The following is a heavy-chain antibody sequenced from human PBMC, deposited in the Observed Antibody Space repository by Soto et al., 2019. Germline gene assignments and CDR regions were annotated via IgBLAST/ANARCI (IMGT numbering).Heavy chain of an antibody. CDR3: ARLCSGGSCYSVDY. CDR1: GGSFSGYY. V-gene: IGHV4-34*01. CDR2: INHSGST. D-gene: IGHD2-15*01. J-gene: IGHJ4*02. Sequence: SETLSLTCAVYGGSFSGYYWSWIRQPPGKGLEWIGEINHSGSTNYNPSLKSRVTISVDTSKNQFSLKLSSVTAADTAVYYCARLCSGGSCYSVDYWGQGTLVTVSS.